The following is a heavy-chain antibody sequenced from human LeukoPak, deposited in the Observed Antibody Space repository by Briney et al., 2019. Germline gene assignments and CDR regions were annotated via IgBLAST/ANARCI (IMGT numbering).Heavy chain of an antibody. J-gene: IGHJ4*02. Sequence: GGSLRLSCAASGFTFSSYGMHWVRQAPGKGLEWVAVISYDGSNKYYADSVKGRFTISGVNSKNTLYLQMNSLRAEDTAVYYCAKVGYSYAIDYWGQGTLVTVSS. CDR3: AKVGYSYAIDY. CDR2: ISYDGSNK. CDR1: GFTFSSYG. D-gene: IGHD5-18*01. V-gene: IGHV3-30*18.